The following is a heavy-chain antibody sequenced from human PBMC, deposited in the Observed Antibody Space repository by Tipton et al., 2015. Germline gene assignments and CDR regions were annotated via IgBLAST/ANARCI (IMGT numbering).Heavy chain of an antibody. CDR2: IYYSGSA. J-gene: IGHJ5*02. CDR3: ARDGSNYDWFDP. V-gene: IGHV4-31*03. CDR1: GGSISSGSYY. D-gene: IGHD5-24*01. Sequence: TLSLTCTVSGGSISSGSYYWNWIRQHPAKGLEWIGYIYYSGSAHYNPSLKSRVTMSVDTSKNQFSLQLSSVTAADTAVYYCARDGSNYDWFDPWGQGTLVTVSS.